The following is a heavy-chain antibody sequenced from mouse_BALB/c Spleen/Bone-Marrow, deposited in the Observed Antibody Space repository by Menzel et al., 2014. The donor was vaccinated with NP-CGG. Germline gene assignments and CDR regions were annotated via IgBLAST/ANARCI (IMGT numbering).Heavy chain of an antibody. CDR2: INPSNGRT. CDR1: GYTFTSYW. J-gene: IGHJ2*01. V-gene: IGHV1S81*02. Sequence: QVQLQQPGAELVKPGASVKLSCKASGYTFTSYWMHWVKQRPGQGLEWIGEINPSNGRTNYNEKFKTKATLTVDKSSSIAYMQLSSLTSEDSAVYYCARWLLYYWGQGTTLTVSS. D-gene: IGHD2-12*01. CDR3: ARWLLYY.